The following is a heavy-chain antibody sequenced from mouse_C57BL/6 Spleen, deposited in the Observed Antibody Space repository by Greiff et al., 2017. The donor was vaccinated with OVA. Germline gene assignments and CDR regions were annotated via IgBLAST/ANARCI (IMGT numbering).Heavy chain of an antibody. CDR1: GYTFTDYE. J-gene: IGHJ3*01. Sequence: QVQLQQSGAELVRPGASVTLSCKASGYTFTDYEMHWVKQTPVHGLEWIGAIDPETGGTAYNQKFKGKAILTADKSSSTAYMELRSLTSEDSAVYYCTRSYSKGAWFAYWGQGTLVTVSA. CDR3: TRSYSKGAWFAY. CDR2: IDPETGGT. V-gene: IGHV1-15*01. D-gene: IGHD2-5*01.